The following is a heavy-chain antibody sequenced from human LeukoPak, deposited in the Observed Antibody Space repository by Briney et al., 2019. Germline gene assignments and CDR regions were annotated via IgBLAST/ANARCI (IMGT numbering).Heavy chain of an antibody. V-gene: IGHV4-34*01. Sequence: PSETLSLTCAVYGGSFSGYYWSWIRQPPGKGLEWIGEINHSGSTNYNPSLKSRVTISVDTSKNQFSLKPSSVTAADTAVYYCARDLGYCSSTSCKGDGAFDIWGQGTMVTVSS. CDR2: INHSGST. CDR1: GGSFSGYY. J-gene: IGHJ3*02. D-gene: IGHD2-2*01. CDR3: ARDLGYCSSTSCKGDGAFDI.